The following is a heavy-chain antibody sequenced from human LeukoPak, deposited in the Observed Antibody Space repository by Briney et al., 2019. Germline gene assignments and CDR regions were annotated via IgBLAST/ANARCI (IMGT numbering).Heavy chain of an antibody. Sequence: SETLSLTCTVSGYSISSGYYWGWIRQPPGKGLGWIGSIYHSGSTYYNPSLKSRVTISVDTSKNQFSLKLSSVTAADTAVYYCARVLGYCSSTSCYDPYYFDYWGQGTLVTVSS. CDR1: GYSISSGYY. V-gene: IGHV4-38-2*02. CDR2: IYHSGST. CDR3: ARVLGYCSSTSCYDPYYFDY. J-gene: IGHJ4*02. D-gene: IGHD2-2*01.